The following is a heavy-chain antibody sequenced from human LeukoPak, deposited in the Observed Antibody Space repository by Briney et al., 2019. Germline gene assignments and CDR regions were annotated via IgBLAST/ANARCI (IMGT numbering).Heavy chain of an antibody. CDR2: ITSSSSYI. D-gene: IGHD6-6*01. V-gene: IGHV3-21*01. Sequence: GGSLRLSCAASGFTFSSYGMNWVRQAPGMGLEWVSSITSSSSYIYYADSVKGRFTISRDNAKNSLYLQMNSLGAEDTAVYYCARSYSSSRGTFDYWGQGTLVTVSS. CDR3: ARSYSSSRGTFDY. CDR1: GFTFSSYG. J-gene: IGHJ4*02.